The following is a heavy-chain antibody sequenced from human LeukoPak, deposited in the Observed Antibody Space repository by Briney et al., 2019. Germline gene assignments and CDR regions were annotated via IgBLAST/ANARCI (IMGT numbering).Heavy chain of an antibody. CDR2: IYYSGST. CDR1: GGSISSGDYY. D-gene: IGHD3-22*01. V-gene: IGHV4-30-4*01. Sequence: PSETLSLTCIVSGGSISSGDYYWSWIRQPPGKGLEWIGYIYYSGSTYYNPSLKSRVTISVDTPKNQFSLKLSSVTAADTAVYYSARVYSSGYYDRRFDYWGQGTLVTVSS. CDR3: ARVYSSGYYDRRFDY. J-gene: IGHJ4*02.